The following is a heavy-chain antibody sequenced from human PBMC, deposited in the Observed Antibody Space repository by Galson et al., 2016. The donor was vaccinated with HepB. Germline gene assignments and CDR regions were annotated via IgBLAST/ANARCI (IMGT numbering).Heavy chain of an antibody. CDR3: AKEPNYDFWSGHPFDS. J-gene: IGHJ4*02. D-gene: IGHD3-3*01. CDR1: GFTFSSYA. CDR2: ISGSGGTT. Sequence: SLRLSCAASGFTFSSYALSWVRQAPGKGLEWVSVISGSGGTTYYADSVKGRFTIPRDNSKNALYLQMNSLRAEDTAVYYCAKEPNYDFWSGHPFDSWGQGTPVTASS. V-gene: IGHV3-23*01.